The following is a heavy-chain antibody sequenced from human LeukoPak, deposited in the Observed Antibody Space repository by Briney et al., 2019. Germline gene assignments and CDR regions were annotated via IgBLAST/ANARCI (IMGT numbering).Heavy chain of an antibody. J-gene: IGHJ4*02. CDR1: GGSISSYY. CDR2: IYYSEST. Sequence: SETLSLTCTVSGGSISSYYWSWIRQPPGKGLEWIGYIYYSESTNYNPSLKSRVTISVDTSKNQFSLKLSSVTAADTAVYYCARGSGSGWYDFDYWGQGTLVTVSS. D-gene: IGHD6-19*01. V-gene: IGHV4-59*01. CDR3: ARGSGSGWYDFDY.